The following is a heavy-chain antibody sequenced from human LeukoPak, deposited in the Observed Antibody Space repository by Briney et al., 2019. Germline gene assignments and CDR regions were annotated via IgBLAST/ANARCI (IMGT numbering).Heavy chain of an antibody. CDR1: GFTFSSYG. CDR3: TTYGSGRKFDY. J-gene: IGHJ4*02. Sequence: GGSLRLSCAASGFTFSSYGMSWVRQAPGKGLEWVSAISGSGGSTYYADSVKGRFTISRDNSKNTLYLQMNSLKSEDTAVYYCTTYGSGRKFDYWGQGILVTVSS. V-gene: IGHV3-23*01. D-gene: IGHD3-10*01. CDR2: ISGSGGST.